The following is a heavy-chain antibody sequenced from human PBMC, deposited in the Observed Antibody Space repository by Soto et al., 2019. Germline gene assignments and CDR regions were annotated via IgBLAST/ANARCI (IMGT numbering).Heavy chain of an antibody. CDR3: AISDRSSWIGNH. V-gene: IGHV1-69*01. J-gene: IGHJ4*02. CDR1: GGTFSSHA. CDR2: IIPIFETA. Sequence: QVHLVQSGAEVTKAGSSVKVSCKASGGTFSSHAFSWVRQAPGQGLEWVGGIIPIFETANYAQEFQGRVTISADESTKTVILELNNLRSDDTAIYFCAISDRSSWIGNHWGPGTQVTVS. D-gene: IGHD6-6*01.